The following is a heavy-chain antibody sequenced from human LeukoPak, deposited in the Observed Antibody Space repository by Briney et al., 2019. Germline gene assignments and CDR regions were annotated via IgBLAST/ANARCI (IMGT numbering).Heavy chain of an antibody. D-gene: IGHD2-8*02. CDR3: TRRAGGNLYDLDN. J-gene: IGHJ4*02. Sequence: GGSLRLSCATSGFAFSSYCMHWVRHAPGKGLVCVSRINSDGSSTSYADSVKGRFTISRDNSKNMVYLQMNSLRAEDTAVYYCTRRAGGNLYDLDNWGQGTLVTVSS. CDR1: GFAFSSYC. V-gene: IGHV3-74*01. CDR2: INSDGSST.